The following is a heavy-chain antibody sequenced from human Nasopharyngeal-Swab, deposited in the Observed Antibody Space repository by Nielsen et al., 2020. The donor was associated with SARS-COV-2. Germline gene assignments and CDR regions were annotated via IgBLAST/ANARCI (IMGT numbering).Heavy chain of an antibody. V-gene: IGHV3-33*01. CDR3: ARGGKYYDFWSGPDY. Sequence: GGSLRLSCAASGFTFSSYGMHWVRQAPGKGLEWVAVIWYDGSNKYYADSVKGRFTISRDNSKNTLYLQMNSLRAEDTAVYYCARGGKYYDFWSGPDYWGQGTLVTVSS. CDR2: IWYDGSNK. D-gene: IGHD3-3*01. CDR1: GFTFSSYG. J-gene: IGHJ4*02.